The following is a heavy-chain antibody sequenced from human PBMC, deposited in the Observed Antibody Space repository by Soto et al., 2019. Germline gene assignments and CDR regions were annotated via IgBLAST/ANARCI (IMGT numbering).Heavy chain of an antibody. CDR3: ASDTAPTDHAFDI. Sequence: PSETLSLTCTVSGGSISSYYWSWIRQPPGKGLEWIGYIYYSGSTSYNPSLKSRVTISVDTSKNQFSLKLSSVTAADTAVYYCASDTAPTDHAFDIWGQGTLVTVSS. D-gene: IGHD4-17*01. V-gene: IGHV4-59*01. CDR2: IYYSGST. J-gene: IGHJ3*02. CDR1: GGSISSYY.